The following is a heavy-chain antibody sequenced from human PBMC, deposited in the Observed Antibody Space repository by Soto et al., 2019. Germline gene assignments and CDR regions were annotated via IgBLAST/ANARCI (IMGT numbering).Heavy chain of an antibody. CDR2: IIPIFGTA. Sequence: SVKVSCKASGGTFSSYAISWVRQAPGQGLEWMGGIIPIFGTANYAQKFQGRVTITADESTSTAYMELSSLRSEDRAVYYCATEGPNGYIPYYIETWGQGVPVTVSS. D-gene: IGHD5-12*01. CDR1: GGTFSSYA. J-gene: IGHJ4*02. CDR3: ATEGPNGYIPYYIET. V-gene: IGHV1-69*13.